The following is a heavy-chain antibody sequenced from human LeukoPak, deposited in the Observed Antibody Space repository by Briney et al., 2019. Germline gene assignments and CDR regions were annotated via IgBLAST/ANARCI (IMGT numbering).Heavy chain of an antibody. J-gene: IGHJ4*02. CDR1: GYTLTELS. Sequence: ASVKVSCKVSGYTLTELSMHWVRQAPGKGLEWMGGFDPEDGETIYAQKFQGRITMTRDTSITSAYMELSSLRSEDTAVYYCARGLGTYDSSELTWPMISFWGQGTLVTVSS. D-gene: IGHD3-22*01. CDR3: ARGLGTYDSSELTWPMISF. CDR2: FDPEDGET. V-gene: IGHV1-24*01.